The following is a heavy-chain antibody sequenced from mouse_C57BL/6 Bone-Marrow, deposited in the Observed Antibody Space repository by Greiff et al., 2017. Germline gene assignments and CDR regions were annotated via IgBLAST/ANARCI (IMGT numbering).Heavy chain of an antibody. CDR2: IDPANGNT. Sequence: EVQLQQSVAELVRPGASVKLSCTASGFNIKNTYMHWVKQRPEQGLEWIGRIDPANGNTKYAAKFPGKGTITADTSSNTAYLQLSSLTSEDTAIYYWAAPDYYGSSYWYFDVWGTGTTVTVSS. V-gene: IGHV14-3*01. CDR3: AAPDYYGSSYWYFDV. D-gene: IGHD1-1*01. CDR1: GFNIKNTY. J-gene: IGHJ1*03.